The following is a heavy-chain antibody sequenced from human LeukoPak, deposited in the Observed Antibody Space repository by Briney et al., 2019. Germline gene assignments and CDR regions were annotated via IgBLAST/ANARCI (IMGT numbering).Heavy chain of an antibody. J-gene: IGHJ6*03. CDR2: ISAYNGNT. CDR3: ARHVYCRSTSCSYYYYYMDV. Sequence: ASVKVSCKASGYTFTSYGISCVRQAPGQGLEWMGWISAYNGNTNYAQKLQGRVTMTTDTSTSTAYMELRSLRSDDTAVYYCARHVYCRSTSCSYYYYYMDVWGKGTTVTVSS. CDR1: GYTFTSYG. V-gene: IGHV1-18*01. D-gene: IGHD2-2*01.